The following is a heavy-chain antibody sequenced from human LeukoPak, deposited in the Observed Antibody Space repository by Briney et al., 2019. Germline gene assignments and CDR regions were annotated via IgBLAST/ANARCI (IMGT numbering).Heavy chain of an antibody. Sequence: GESLKISCKGSGYTFSSYWIGWVRQMPGKGLEWMGIIYPGDSDTRYSPSLQGLVTISVDTSIGTAYLQWSSLKASDTAIYYCARQNDFRLDYWGQGTLVTVSS. CDR2: IYPGDSDT. CDR3: ARQNDFRLDY. V-gene: IGHV5-51*01. D-gene: IGHD3-3*01. J-gene: IGHJ4*02. CDR1: GYTFSSYW.